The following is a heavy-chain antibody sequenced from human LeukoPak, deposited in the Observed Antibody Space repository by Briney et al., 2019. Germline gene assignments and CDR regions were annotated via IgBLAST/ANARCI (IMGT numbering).Heavy chain of an antibody. CDR1: GGTFSSYA. D-gene: IGHD5-18*01. CDR2: IIPIFGTA. J-gene: IGHJ4*02. V-gene: IGHV1-69*13. Sequence: ASVKVSCKASGGTFSSYAISWVRQAPGQGLEWMGGIIPIFGTANYAQKFQGRVTITADESTSTAYMELSSLRAEDTAVYYCARLSGYSYVALDYWGQGTLVTVSS. CDR3: ARLSGYSYVALDY.